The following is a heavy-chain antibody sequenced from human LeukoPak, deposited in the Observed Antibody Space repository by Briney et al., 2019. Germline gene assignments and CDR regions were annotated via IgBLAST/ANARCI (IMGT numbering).Heavy chain of an antibody. CDR2: IKQDGSEK. CDR1: GFTFSDYY. CDR3: ATNIGLFYY. D-gene: IGHD4/OR15-4a*01. V-gene: IGHV3-7*01. J-gene: IGHJ4*02. Sequence: GGSLRLSCAASGFTFSDYYMSWVRQAPGKGLEWVANIKQDGSEKYYVDSVKGRFTISRDNATNSLYLQMNSLRAEDTAIYYCATNIGLFYYWGQGTLVTVSS.